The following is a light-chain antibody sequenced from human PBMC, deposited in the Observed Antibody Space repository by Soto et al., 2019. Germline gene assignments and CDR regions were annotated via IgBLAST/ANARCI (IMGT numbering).Light chain of an antibody. V-gene: IGKV3-20*01. CDR2: PXS. Sequence: EVVMRQSPATLSVSPGVRATLSCRAGQXVSSNYLPLYQQKPGQAPKXXIYPXSIRATGIPDRLTGSGSGTDFTLTISRLEPEDFAVYYCQQYGSAPLTFGGGTKVDIK. CDR3: QQYGSAPLT. CDR1: QXVSSNY. J-gene: IGKJ4*02.